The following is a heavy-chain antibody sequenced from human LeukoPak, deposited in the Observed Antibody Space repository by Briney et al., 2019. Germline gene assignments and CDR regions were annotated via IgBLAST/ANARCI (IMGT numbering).Heavy chain of an antibody. Sequence: GGSLRLSCAASGFTFSSYAMSWVRQAPGKGLEWVSAISGSGGSTYYADSVKGRFTISRDNSKNTLHLQMNSLRAEDTAVYYCAKDLWQYQYHYWGRGTLVTVSS. J-gene: IGHJ4*02. CDR2: ISGSGGST. CDR1: GFTFSSYA. D-gene: IGHD2-2*01. CDR3: AKDLWQYQYHY. V-gene: IGHV3-23*01.